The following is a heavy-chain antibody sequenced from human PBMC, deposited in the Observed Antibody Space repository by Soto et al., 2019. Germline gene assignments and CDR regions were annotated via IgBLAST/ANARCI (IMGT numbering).Heavy chain of an antibody. CDR1: EFTFSSYA. J-gene: IGHJ6*02. V-gene: IGHV3-30*03. CDR2: ISFDGRKE. CDR3: ARPIPRWSYHYGMDV. D-gene: IGHD2-15*01. Sequence: GGSLRLSCEASEFTFSSYAMHWVRQAPGRGLEWVALISFDGRKEFYADSVKGRFIISRDISRSMVYLQMDGLRPDDTAIYYCARPIPRWSYHYGMDVWGQGTTVTVSS.